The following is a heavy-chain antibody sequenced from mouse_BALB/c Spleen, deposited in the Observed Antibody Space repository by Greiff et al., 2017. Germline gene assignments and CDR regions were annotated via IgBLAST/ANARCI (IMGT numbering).Heavy chain of an antibody. CDR1: GFAFSSYD. V-gene: IGHV5-12-1*01. J-gene: IGHJ4*01. CDR3: ARQGPYYYGSSPAMDY. CDR2: ISSGGGST. Sequence: EVKVEESGGGLVKPGGSLKLSCAASGFAFSSYDMSWVRQTPEKRLEWVAYISSGGGSTYYPDTVKGRFTISRDKAKNTLYLQLSSLTSEDTAMYYCARQGPYYYGSSPAMDYWGQGTSVTVSS. D-gene: IGHD1-1*01.